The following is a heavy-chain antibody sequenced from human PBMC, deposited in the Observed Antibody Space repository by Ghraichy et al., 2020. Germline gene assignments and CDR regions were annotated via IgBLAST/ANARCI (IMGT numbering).Heavy chain of an antibody. CDR1: GFSFSDYD. CDR3: AKVHGSGNFRPRYYFHS. D-gene: IGHD3-10*01. Sequence: GGSLRLSCATSGFSFSDYDMHWVRQAPGKGLEWVAFIKFDGSHPYYADSVKGRFTISRDNSNKTLYLQMNSLRPEDTAVFYCAKVHGSGNFRPRYYFHSWGQGTLVTVSS. CDR2: IKFDGSHP. J-gene: IGHJ4*02. V-gene: IGHV3-30*02.